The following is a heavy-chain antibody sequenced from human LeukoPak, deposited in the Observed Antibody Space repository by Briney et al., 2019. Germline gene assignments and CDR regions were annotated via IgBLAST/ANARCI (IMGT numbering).Heavy chain of an antibody. CDR1: GFTFSSYE. V-gene: IGHV3-48*03. D-gene: IGHD6-13*01. CDR3: ARGRDSSSWYRNYFDY. CDR2: ISSSGSTI. J-gene: IGHJ4*02. Sequence: GGSLRLSCAASGFTFSSYEMNWVRQAPGKGLEWVSYISSSGSTIYYADSVKGRFTISRDNAKNSLYLQMNSLRAEDTAVYYCARGRDSSSWYRNYFDYWGQGTLVTVSS.